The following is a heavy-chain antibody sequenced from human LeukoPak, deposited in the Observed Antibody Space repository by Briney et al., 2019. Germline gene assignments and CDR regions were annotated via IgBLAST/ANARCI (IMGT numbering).Heavy chain of an antibody. Sequence: GGSLRLSCAASGFTFSSYSMNWVRQAPGKGLEWVSYISSSSTIYYADSVKGRFTISRDNAKNSLYLQMNSLRDEDTAVYYCARELIRVVAAYDYWGQGTLVTVSS. D-gene: IGHD2-15*01. J-gene: IGHJ4*02. CDR3: ARELIRVVAAYDY. V-gene: IGHV3-48*02. CDR2: ISSSSTI. CDR1: GFTFSSYS.